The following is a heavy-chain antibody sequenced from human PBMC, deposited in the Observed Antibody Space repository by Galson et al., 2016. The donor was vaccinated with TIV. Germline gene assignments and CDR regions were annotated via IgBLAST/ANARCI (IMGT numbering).Heavy chain of an antibody. CDR3: ARGVSTGAGWLDP. CDR2: IGPSDSYI. J-gene: IGHJ5*02. D-gene: IGHD1-26*01. Sequence: SGAEVKKPGESLRISCKGSGYSFTNYWITWVRQMPGKGLEWMGRIGPSDSYINYSPSFQGHVTISADRSINTAYLQWSSLKASDSAMYYCARGVSTGAGWLDPWGQGTLVTVSS. CDR1: GYSFTNYW. V-gene: IGHV5-10-1*01.